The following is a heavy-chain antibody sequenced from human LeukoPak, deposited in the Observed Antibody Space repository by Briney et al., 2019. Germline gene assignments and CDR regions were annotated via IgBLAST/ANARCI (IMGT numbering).Heavy chain of an antibody. CDR1: GGSFSGYY. D-gene: IGHD2-2*01. V-gene: IGHV4-34*01. CDR2: INHSGST. Sequence: SETLSLTCAVYGGSFSGYYWSWIRQPPGKGLEWIGEINHSGSTNYNPSLKSRVTISVDTSKNQFSLKLSSVTAADTAVYYCASSRGGVVPAADDYWGQGTLVTVSS. J-gene: IGHJ4*02. CDR3: ASSRGGVVPAADDY.